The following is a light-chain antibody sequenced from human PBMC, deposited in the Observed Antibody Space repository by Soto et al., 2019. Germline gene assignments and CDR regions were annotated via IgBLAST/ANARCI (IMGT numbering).Light chain of an antibody. CDR1: SSDVGGYNY. CDR2: DVS. CDR3: SSYTRSSTVV. J-gene: IGLJ2*01. Sequence: QSALTQPASVSGSPGQSITISCTGTSSDVGGYNYVSWYQQHPGKAPKLMIYDVSNRPHGVSNRVSGSKSGNTASLTISGLQAEDEADYYCSSYTRSSTVVFGGGTQVTV. V-gene: IGLV2-14*01.